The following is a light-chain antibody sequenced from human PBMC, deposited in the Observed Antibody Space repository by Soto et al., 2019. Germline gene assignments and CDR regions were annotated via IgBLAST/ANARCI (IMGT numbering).Light chain of an antibody. Sequence: EIVITQSPANQSVSPGERATLSCRASQSVSSNLAWYQQKPGQAPRLLIYGASTRATGVPARFSGSGAGTDCTRTISSLQSEDVLVATCQQYNEWPRTFCQGTKVDIK. V-gene: IGKV3D-15*01. CDR1: QSVSSN. J-gene: IGKJ1*01. CDR2: GAS. CDR3: QQYNEWPRT.